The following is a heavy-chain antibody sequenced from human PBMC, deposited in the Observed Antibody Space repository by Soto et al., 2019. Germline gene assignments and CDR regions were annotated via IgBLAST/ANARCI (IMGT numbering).Heavy chain of an antibody. Sequence: GGSLRLSCAASGFTFSSYAMSWVRQAPGKGLEWVSAISGSGGSTYYADSVKGRFTISRDNSKNTLYLQMNSLRAEDTAVYYCAKDDTIFGVVMYFDYWGQGTLGTVSS. D-gene: IGHD3-3*01. J-gene: IGHJ4*02. CDR1: GFTFSSYA. CDR2: ISGSGGST. V-gene: IGHV3-23*01. CDR3: AKDDTIFGVVMYFDY.